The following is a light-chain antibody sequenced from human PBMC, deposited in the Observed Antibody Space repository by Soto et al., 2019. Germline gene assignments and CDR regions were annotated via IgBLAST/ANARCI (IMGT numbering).Light chain of an antibody. V-gene: IGKV3-20*01. CDR3: QQYGSSPVT. CDR2: GAS. CDR1: QSVSSSH. Sequence: EIVLTQSPGTLSLSPGERATLSCRASQSVSSSHLAWYQQKPGQAPRLLIYGASIRATGIPDRFSGSGSGTDFTLTISRLESEDCAVYYCQQYGSSPVTFGQGTKLEIK. J-gene: IGKJ2*01.